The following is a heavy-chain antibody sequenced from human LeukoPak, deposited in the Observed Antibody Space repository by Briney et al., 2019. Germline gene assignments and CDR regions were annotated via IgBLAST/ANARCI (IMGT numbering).Heavy chain of an antibody. D-gene: IGHD2-15*01. CDR1: GFTFSRSW. CDR2: INSDGSST. J-gene: IGHJ6*02. CDR3: ARALVIRYCSGGSCYTPTTPTGDYYYYYGMDV. Sequence: GGSLRLSCVASGFTFSRSWMSWVRQAPGKGLVWVSRINSDGSSTSYADSVKGRFTISRDNAKNTLYLQMNSLRAEDTAVYYCARALVIRYCSGGSCYTPTTPTGDYYYYYGMDVWGQGTTVTVSS. V-gene: IGHV3-74*01.